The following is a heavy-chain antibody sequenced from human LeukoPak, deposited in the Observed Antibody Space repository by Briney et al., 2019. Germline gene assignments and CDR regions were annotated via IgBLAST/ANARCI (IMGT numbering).Heavy chain of an antibody. J-gene: IGHJ6*02. V-gene: IGHV3-30-3*01. CDR2: ISYDGSNK. CDR1: GFTFSSYA. CDR3: ASLAGWARAGELELRDYYYGMDV. D-gene: IGHD1-7*01. Sequence: PGGSLRLSCAASGFTFSSYAMRWVRQAPGKGLEWVAVISYDGSNKYYADSVKGRFTISRDNSKNTLYLQMNSLRAEDTAVYYCASLAGWARAGELELRDYYYGMDVWGLGTTVTVSS.